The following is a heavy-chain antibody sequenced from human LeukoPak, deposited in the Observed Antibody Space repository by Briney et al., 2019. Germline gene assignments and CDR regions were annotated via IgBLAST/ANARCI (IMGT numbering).Heavy chain of an antibody. V-gene: IGHV3-30*04. CDR2: TSYDGRDK. CDR1: GFIFSSYT. D-gene: IGHD1-14*01. CDR3: ARGGRKNYYYSMDV. Sequence: GRSLRLSCAASGFIFSSYTFHWVRQAPGKGLEWLAVTSYDGRDKYSADSVKGRFTISRDNSKNTLYLEMNSLRSEDTAVYYCARGGRKNYYYSMDVWGKGTTVTVSS. J-gene: IGHJ6*03.